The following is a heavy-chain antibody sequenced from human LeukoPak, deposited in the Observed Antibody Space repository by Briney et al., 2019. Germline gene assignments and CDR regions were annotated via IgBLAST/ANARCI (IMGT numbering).Heavy chain of an antibody. V-gene: IGHV3-9*01. J-gene: IGHJ4*02. Sequence: GGSLRLSCAASGFMFDNYAMHWVRQAPGKGLEWVSGISWNSGSIGYADSVKGRFTISRDNAKNSLYLQMNSLRAEDTALYYCAKAATLLPQIPYGSGSAYYFDYWGQGTLVTVSS. CDR3: AKAATLLPQIPYGSGSAYYFDY. CDR2: ISWNSGSI. CDR1: GFMFDNYA. D-gene: IGHD3-10*01.